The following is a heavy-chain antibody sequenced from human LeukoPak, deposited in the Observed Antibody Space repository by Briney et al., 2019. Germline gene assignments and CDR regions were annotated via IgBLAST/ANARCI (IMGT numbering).Heavy chain of an antibody. J-gene: IGHJ5*02. D-gene: IGHD6-13*01. CDR1: GFTVSSKY. CDR3: AKDRRIVAVGPRRTIKNCLDP. CDR2: ISGSGGSV. Sequence: GGSLRLSCAASGFTVSSKYMNWVRQAPGKGLEWVSAISGSGGSVYYADSVKGRFTISIDNSKNTLYLQMKSLRAEDTAVYYCAKDRRIVAVGPRRTIKNCLDPWGQGTLVTVSS. V-gene: IGHV3-23*01.